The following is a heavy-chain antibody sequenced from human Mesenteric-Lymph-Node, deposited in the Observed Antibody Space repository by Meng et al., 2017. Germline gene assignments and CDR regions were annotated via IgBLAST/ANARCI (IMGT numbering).Heavy chain of an antibody. CDR3: TRDEAYGALDY. CDR2: INPDGSTT. Sequence: GGSLRLSCTASGFTFGSAWMTWVRQAPGKGLEWLGNINPDGSTTNYVDSVKGRFTFSRDNAKNSVYLQMNSLRADDTALYYCTRDEAYGALDYWGQGTMVTVSS. V-gene: IGHV3-7*01. CDR1: GFTFGSAW. D-gene: IGHD1-26*01. J-gene: IGHJ4*02.